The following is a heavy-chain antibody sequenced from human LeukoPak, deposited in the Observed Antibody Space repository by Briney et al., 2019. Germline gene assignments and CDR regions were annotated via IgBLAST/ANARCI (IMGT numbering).Heavy chain of an antibody. CDR3: AKVGDYGDYALDY. V-gene: IGHV4-59*01. J-gene: IGHJ4*02. CDR1: GGSIRSYY. Sequence: PSETLSLTCTVSGGSIRSYYWSWIRQPPGKGLEWIGYIYYSGSTNYNPSLKSRVSISVDTSKNQFSLKLSSVTAEDTAVYYCAKVGDYGDYALDYWGQGTLVTVSS. D-gene: IGHD4-17*01. CDR2: IYYSGST.